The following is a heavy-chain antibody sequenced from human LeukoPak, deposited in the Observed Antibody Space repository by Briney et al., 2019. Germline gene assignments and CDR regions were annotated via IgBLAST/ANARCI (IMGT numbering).Heavy chain of an antibody. CDR1: GFTFSSYA. V-gene: IGHV3-23*01. CDR3: ANDLREGFDY. J-gene: IGHJ4*02. CDR2: ISGSGGST. Sequence: GRSLRLSCAASGFTFSSYAMSWVRQAPGKGLEWVSAISGSGGSTYYADSVKGRFTISRDNSKNTLYLQMTSLRAEDTAVYYCANDLREGFDYWGQGTLVTVSS.